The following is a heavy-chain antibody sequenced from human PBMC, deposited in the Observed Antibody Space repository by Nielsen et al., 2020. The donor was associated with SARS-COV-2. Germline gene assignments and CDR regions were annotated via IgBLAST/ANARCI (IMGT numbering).Heavy chain of an antibody. J-gene: IGHJ4*02. D-gene: IGHD5-18*01. Sequence: WIRQPPGKGLEWIGYIYYSGSTYYNPSLKSRVTISVDTSKNQFSLKLSSVTAADTAVYYCAREGLRVDTAMVSYWGQGTLVTVSS. CDR3: AREGLRVDTAMVSY. V-gene: IGHV4-31*02. CDR2: IYYSGST.